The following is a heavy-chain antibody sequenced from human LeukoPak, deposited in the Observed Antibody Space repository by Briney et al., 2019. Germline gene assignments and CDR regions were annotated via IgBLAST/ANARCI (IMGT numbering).Heavy chain of an antibody. Sequence: ASVKLSCKASGSFTSYVITWVRQAPGQGLEWMGWINTDNGNADYAQKFQGRATLTTDTSPRIGYMELRSLRYDDTAVYYCASVNNYYGSGNFYGWGQGTLVTVNS. D-gene: IGHD3-10*01. J-gene: IGHJ4*02. CDR1: GSFTSYV. CDR3: ASVNNYYGSGNFYG. CDR2: INTDNGNA. V-gene: IGHV1-18*01.